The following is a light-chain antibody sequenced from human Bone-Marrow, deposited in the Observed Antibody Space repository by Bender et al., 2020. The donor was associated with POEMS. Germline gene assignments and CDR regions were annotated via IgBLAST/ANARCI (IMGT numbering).Light chain of an antibody. J-gene: IGLJ3*02. CDR1: SSNIGINP. Sequence: QSVLTQPPLASGTPGQRVTISCSGSSSNIGINPVNWYQPLPGTAPKLLMYINNHRHSGVPDRFSGSKSGTSASLAISGLQSEDETDYYCEAWEDSLNGWVFGGGTKLTVL. V-gene: IGLV1-44*01. CDR3: EAWEDSLNGWV. CDR2: INN.